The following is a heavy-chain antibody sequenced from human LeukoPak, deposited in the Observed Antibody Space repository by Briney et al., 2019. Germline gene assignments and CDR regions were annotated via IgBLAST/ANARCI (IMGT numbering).Heavy chain of an antibody. Sequence: GGSLRLSCAASGFTFSSYSMNWVRQAPGKGLEWVSSISSSSSYIYYADSVKGRFTISRDNVKNSLYLQMNSLRAEDTAVYYCARAPPPDYYGSGSPDYWGQGTLVTVSS. V-gene: IGHV3-21*01. D-gene: IGHD3-10*01. CDR2: ISSSSSYI. CDR3: ARAPPPDYYGSGSPDY. CDR1: GFTFSSYS. J-gene: IGHJ4*02.